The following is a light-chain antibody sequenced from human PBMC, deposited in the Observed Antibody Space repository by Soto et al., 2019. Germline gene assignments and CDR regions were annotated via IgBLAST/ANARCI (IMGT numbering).Light chain of an antibody. J-gene: IGKJ2*01. V-gene: IGKV1-9*01. CDR2: DSS. Sequence: DIQLTQSPSFLSASVEDRVTISCRASYDISSSLAWYQQEPGKPPKLLIYDSSTLQTGVPSRFTGSGSGRKFTLTISGLQSGDFETYFCQQLSHYHYTFGQGTKV. CDR1: YDISSS. CDR3: QQLSHYHYT.